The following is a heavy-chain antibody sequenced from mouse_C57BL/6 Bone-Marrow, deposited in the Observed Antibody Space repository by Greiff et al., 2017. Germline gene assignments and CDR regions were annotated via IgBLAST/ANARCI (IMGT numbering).Heavy chain of an antibody. CDR2: IHPNSGST. CDR1: GYTFTSYW. V-gene: IGHV1-64*01. CDR3: ARSGNYCGSSPLDY. J-gene: IGHJ2*01. Sequence: QVQLQQPGAELVKPGASVSLSCTASGYTFTSYWMHWVKQRPGQGLEWIGMIHPNSGSTNYNEKFKSKATLTVDKSSRTAYMQLSSLTSEDSAVYYWARSGNYCGSSPLDYWGQGTTLTVSS. D-gene: IGHD1-1*01.